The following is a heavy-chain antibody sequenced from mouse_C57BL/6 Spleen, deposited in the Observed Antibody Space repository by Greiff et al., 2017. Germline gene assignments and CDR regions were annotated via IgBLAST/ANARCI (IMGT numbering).Heavy chain of an antibody. Sequence: EVQLQESGPGLVKPSQSLSLTCSVTGYSITSGYYWNWIRQFPGNKLEWMGYISYDGSNNYNPSLKNRISITRDTSKNQFFLKLNSVTTEDTATYYCARDPALGYGSSYWYFDVWGTGTTVTVSS. CDR3: ARDPALGYGSSYWYFDV. CDR1: GYSITSGYY. D-gene: IGHD1-1*01. J-gene: IGHJ1*03. V-gene: IGHV3-6*01. CDR2: ISYDGSN.